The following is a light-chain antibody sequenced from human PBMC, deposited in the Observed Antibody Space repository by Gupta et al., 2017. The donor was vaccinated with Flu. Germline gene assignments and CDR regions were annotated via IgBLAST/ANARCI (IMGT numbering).Light chain of an antibody. V-gene: IGKV3-11*01. J-gene: IGKJ3*01. CDR2: DAT. CDR3: QQRGSRPPFT. CDR1: QSVSSY. Sequence: IVLTQSPATLSLSPGERATLSCRASQSVSSYLAWYQQKRGQAPRLLIYDATNRATGIPARFSGSGSGTDFTLTISDLEPEDFAVYDCQQRGSRPPFTVGPGTRVDIK.